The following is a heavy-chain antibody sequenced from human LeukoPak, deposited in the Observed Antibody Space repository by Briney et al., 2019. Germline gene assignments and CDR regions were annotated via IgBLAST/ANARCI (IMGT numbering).Heavy chain of an antibody. Sequence: GGSLRLSCAASGFTFSSYGMHWVRQAPGKGLEWVAVISYDVGKKYYADSVKGRFTISRDNSKNTLYLQMNSLRAEDTAVYYCAKDSRHYYDSSGYWDYFDYWGQGTLVTVSS. J-gene: IGHJ4*02. D-gene: IGHD3-22*01. V-gene: IGHV3-30*18. CDR2: ISYDVGKK. CDR3: AKDSRHYYDSSGYWDYFDY. CDR1: GFTFSSYG.